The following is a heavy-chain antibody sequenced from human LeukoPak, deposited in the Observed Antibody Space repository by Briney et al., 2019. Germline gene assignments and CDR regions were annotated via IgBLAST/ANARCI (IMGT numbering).Heavy chain of an antibody. CDR3: ARHGSVRSPLGP. D-gene: IGHD3-10*01. CDR2: IYATGST. Sequence: SETLSLTCTVSGGSISSYYWSWIRQPPGKGLEWFGYIYATGSTNYNPSLKSRVTISVDTSKNQFSLNLRSVPAADTAVYYCARHGSVRSPLGPWGQGPLVTVSS. V-gene: IGHV4-4*09. J-gene: IGHJ5*02. CDR1: GGSISSYY.